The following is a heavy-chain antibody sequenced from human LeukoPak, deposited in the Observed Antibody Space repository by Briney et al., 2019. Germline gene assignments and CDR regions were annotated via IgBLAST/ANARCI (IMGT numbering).Heavy chain of an antibody. V-gene: IGHV3-21*01. CDR1: GFTFSSYA. D-gene: IGHD1-26*01. J-gene: IGHJ4*02. CDR3: ATSGSGGNYPLDY. Sequence: GGTLRLSCAASGFTFSSYAMNWVRQAPGKGLEWVSSITRSSSYIYYADSVKGRFTISRDNAKNSLFLQVNSLRAEDTALYYCATSGSGGNYPLDYWGQGTLVTVSS. CDR2: ITRSSSYI.